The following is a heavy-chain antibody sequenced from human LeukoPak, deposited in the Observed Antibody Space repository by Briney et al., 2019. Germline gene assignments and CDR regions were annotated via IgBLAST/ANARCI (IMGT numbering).Heavy chain of an antibody. D-gene: IGHD1-26*01. CDR2: IRSKAYGGTT. V-gene: IGHV3-49*04. Sequence: GGSLRLSCTVSGFTFGDYAMSWVRQAPGKGLEWVGFIRSKAYGGTTEYAASVKGRFTISRDDSKSIAYLQMNSLKTEDTAVYYCTREKDVGATGYYYYYMDVWGKGTTVTVSS. CDR3: TREKDVGATGYYYYYMDV. J-gene: IGHJ6*03. CDR1: GFTFGDYA.